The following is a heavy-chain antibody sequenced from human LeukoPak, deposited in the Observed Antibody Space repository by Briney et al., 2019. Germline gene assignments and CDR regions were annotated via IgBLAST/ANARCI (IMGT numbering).Heavy chain of an antibody. Sequence: SETLSLTCTVSGGSISSYHWSWIRQPAGKGLEWIGHININEGPKYNPSLKSRVTISVDTSKNQFSLKLSSVTAADTAVYYCAREGDDSSGYFFDYWGQGTLVTVSS. D-gene: IGHD3-22*01. CDR1: GGSISSYH. J-gene: IGHJ4*02. CDR3: AREGDDSSGYFFDY. CDR2: ININEGP. V-gene: IGHV4-4*07.